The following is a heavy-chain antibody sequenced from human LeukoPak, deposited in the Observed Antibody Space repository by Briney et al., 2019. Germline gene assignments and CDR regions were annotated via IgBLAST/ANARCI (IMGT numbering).Heavy chain of an antibody. CDR3: AKDPSSGWSAFDY. Sequence: PGGSLRLSCAASGFTFSSYGMSWVRQAPGKGLEWVSAISGSGGSTYYADSVKGRFTISRDNSKNTLYLQMNSLRAEDTAVYYCAKDPSSGWSAFDYWGQGTLVTVSS. CDR2: ISGSGGST. D-gene: IGHD6-19*01. V-gene: IGHV3-23*01. CDR1: GFTFSSYG. J-gene: IGHJ4*02.